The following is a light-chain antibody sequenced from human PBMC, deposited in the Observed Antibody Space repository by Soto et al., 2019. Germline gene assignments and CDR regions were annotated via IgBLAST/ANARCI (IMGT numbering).Light chain of an antibody. J-gene: IGLJ1*01. CDR1: RSDVGGYNL. V-gene: IGLV2-11*01. CDR2: DVS. Sequence: QSALTQPRSVSGSPGQSVTISCTGTRSDVGGYNLVSWYQQHPGNAPKVLIYDVSQRPSGVPDRFSGSKSGNTASLTISGLQAENEAVYYCCSYAGDYTYVFGTGTKLTVL. CDR3: CSYAGDYTYV.